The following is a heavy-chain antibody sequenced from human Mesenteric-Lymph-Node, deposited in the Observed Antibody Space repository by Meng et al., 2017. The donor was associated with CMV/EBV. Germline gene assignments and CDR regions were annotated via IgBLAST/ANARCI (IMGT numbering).Heavy chain of an antibody. J-gene: IGHJ6*02. V-gene: IGHV3-74*01. CDR2: INNDGGSI. Sequence: GESLKISCAASGFAFSSSWMYWVRQAPGKGLVWVSRINNDGGSISYADSVKGRFTISRDNSKNTLYLQMNSLRAEDTAVYYCAKDGALEGYGMDVWGQGTTVTVSS. CDR3: AKDGALEGYGMDV. CDR1: GFAFSSSW. D-gene: IGHD3-3*01.